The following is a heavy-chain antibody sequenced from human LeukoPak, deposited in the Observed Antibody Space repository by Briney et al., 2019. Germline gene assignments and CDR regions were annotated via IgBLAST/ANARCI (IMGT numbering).Heavy chain of an antibody. V-gene: IGHV3-21*01. CDR3: ARDAEKYSSSWYRTHDAFDI. J-gene: IGHJ3*02. D-gene: IGHD6-13*01. CDR2: ISSSSSYI. CDR1: GFTFSSYS. Sequence: GGSLRLSCAASGFTFSSYSMNWVRQAPGKGLEWVASISSSSSYIYYADSVKGRFTISRDNAKNSLYLQMNSLRAEDTAVYYCARDAEKYSSSWYRTHDAFDIWGQETMVSVSS.